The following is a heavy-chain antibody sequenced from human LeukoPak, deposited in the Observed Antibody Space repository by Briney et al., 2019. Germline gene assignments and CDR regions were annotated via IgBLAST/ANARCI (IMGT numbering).Heavy chain of an antibody. CDR1: GFTFSSYG. J-gene: IGHJ4*02. CDR2: ISYDGSNK. CDR3: ARDKIVGATNFDY. V-gene: IGHV3-30*03. Sequence: GGSLRLSCAASGFTFSSYGMHWVRQAPGKGLEWVAVISYDGSNKYYADSVKGRFTISRDNSKNTLYLQMNSLRAEDTAVYYCARDKIVGATNFDYWGQGTLVTVSS. D-gene: IGHD1-26*01.